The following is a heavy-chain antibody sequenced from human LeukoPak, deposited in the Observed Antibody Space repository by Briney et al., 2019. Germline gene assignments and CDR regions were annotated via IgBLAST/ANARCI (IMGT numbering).Heavy chain of an antibody. Sequence: AGGSLRLSCAASGFTFSSYSMNWVRQAPGKGLEWVSYISSSSSTIYYADSVKGRFTISRDNAKNPLYLQMNSLRAEDTAVYYCAKHRRSSSSSRESLFYCMDVWGKGPMVTVSS. D-gene: IGHD6-6*01. V-gene: IGHV3-48*01. CDR1: GFTFSSYS. CDR2: ISSSSSTI. CDR3: AKHRRSSSSSRESLFYCMDV. J-gene: IGHJ6*03.